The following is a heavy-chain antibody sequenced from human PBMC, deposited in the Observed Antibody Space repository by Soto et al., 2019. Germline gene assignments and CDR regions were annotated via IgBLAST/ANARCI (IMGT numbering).Heavy chain of an antibody. V-gene: IGHV4-30-4*01. CDR1: GGSMSSGDYY. CDR2: ISHSGNT. CDR3: VSEVEAYSSSSNCCYP. D-gene: IGHD6-6*01. J-gene: IGHJ5*02. Sequence: QVQLQESGPGLVNPTQTLSLTGTVSGGSMSSGDYYWSWILQPPGKGLEWIGYISHSGNTYYNPSLRSRFPLSVATSKNHFSLPVTTVTASATAVYYCVSEVEAYSSSSNCCYPWGEGTLVAVSS.